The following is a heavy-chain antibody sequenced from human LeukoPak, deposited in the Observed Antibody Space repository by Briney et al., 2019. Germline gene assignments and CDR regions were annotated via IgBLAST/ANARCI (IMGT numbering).Heavy chain of an antibody. V-gene: IGHV3-23*01. CDR2: ISVGGAYT. D-gene: IGHD3-3*01. Sequence: GGSLRLSCAASGFTFSNFAVNWVRQAPGKGLEWVSGISVGGAYTYYADSVKGRFTISRDNSKNTLYLQMNSLRAEDTAVYYCARASSDYDFWSGLYYFDYWGQGTLVTVSS. J-gene: IGHJ4*02. CDR1: GFTFSNFA. CDR3: ARASSDYDFWSGLYYFDY.